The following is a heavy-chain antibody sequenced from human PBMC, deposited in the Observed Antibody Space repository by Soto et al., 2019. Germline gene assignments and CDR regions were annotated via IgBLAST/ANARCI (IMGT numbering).Heavy chain of an antibody. Sequence: SETLSLTCTVSGGSISSSSYYWGWIRQPPGKGLEWIGSIYYSGSTYYNPSLKSRVTISVDTSKNQFSLKLSSVTAADTAVYYCARLGAPGDGRSNGAYFDYWGQGTLVTVSS. V-gene: IGHV4-39*01. J-gene: IGHJ4*02. D-gene: IGHD7-27*01. CDR1: GGSISSSSYY. CDR3: ARLGAPGDGRSNGAYFDY. CDR2: IYYSGST.